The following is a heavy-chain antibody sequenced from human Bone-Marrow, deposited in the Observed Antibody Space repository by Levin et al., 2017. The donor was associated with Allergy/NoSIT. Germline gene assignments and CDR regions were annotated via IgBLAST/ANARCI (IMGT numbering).Heavy chain of an antibody. Sequence: RASVKVSCKASGYTFTSYDINWVRQATGQGLEWLGWMNPNSGNTGYAQKFQGRVTMTMNTSISTAYMELSSLRSEDTAVYYCASEAGSYCSGGSCPHYYYYMDVWGKGTTVTVSS. CDR1: GYTFTSYD. CDR2: MNPNSGNT. J-gene: IGHJ6*03. CDR3: ASEAGSYCSGGSCPHYYYYMDV. D-gene: IGHD2-15*01. V-gene: IGHV1-8*01.